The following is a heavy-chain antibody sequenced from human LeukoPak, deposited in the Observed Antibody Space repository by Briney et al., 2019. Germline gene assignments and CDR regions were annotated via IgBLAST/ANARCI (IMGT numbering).Heavy chain of an antibody. CDR3: ATYSSGRIRIFDY. V-gene: IGHV3-7*03. CDR1: GFTFSSYW. Sequence: GGSLRLSCAASGFTFSSYWMSWVRQAPGKGLEWVANIKQDGSEKYYVDSVKGRFTISRDNAKNSLYLQMNSLRSDDTAVYYCATYSSGRIRIFDYWGQGTLVTVSS. J-gene: IGHJ4*02. D-gene: IGHD6-19*01. CDR2: IKQDGSEK.